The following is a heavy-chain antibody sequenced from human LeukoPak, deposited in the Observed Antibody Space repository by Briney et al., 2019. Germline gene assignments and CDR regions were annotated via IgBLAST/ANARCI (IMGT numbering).Heavy chain of an antibody. CDR3: ARERIQLWLSDAFDI. J-gene: IGHJ3*02. D-gene: IGHD5-18*01. CDR2: IYYSGST. V-gene: IGHV4-39*07. Sequence: SETLSLTCAVSGASISSSNYYWGWVRQSPGKGLEWIGSIYYSGSTYYNPSLKSRVTISVDTSKNQFSLKLSSVTAADTAVYYCARERIQLWLSDAFDIWGQGTMVTVSS. CDR1: GASISSSNYY.